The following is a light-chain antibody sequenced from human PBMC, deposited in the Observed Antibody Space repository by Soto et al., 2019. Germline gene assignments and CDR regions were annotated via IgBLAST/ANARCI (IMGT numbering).Light chain of an antibody. CDR3: QQYDVWPALT. V-gene: IGKV3-15*01. CDR2: DIF. Sequence: EIVLTQSPGTLSLSPGERATLSCRASQSVGSDLAWYQQKPGQAPRLVIYDIFTRASGVPDRFSGSGSGTEFILTISSLQSEDSAVYYCQQYDVWPALTFGGGTKVDIK. CDR1: QSVGSD. J-gene: IGKJ4*01.